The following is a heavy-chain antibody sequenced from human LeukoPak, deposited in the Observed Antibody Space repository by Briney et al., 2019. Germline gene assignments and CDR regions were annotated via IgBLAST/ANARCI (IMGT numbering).Heavy chain of an antibody. Sequence: ASVKVSCKASGYTFTGYYMHWVRQAPGQGLEWMGWINPNSGGTNYARKFQGRVTMTRDTSISTAYMELSRLRSDDTAVYYCARDRRYCSSTSCYIDYWGQGTLVTVSS. J-gene: IGHJ4*02. V-gene: IGHV1-2*02. D-gene: IGHD2-2*01. CDR1: GYTFTGYY. CDR2: INPNSGGT. CDR3: ARDRRYCSSTSCYIDY.